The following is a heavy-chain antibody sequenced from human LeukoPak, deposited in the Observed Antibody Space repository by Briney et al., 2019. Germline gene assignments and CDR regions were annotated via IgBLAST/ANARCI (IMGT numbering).Heavy chain of an antibody. CDR3: ARVAGYCSSTTCYGPNPFDY. CDR1: GYTFTRYN. J-gene: IGHJ4*02. D-gene: IGHD2-2*03. Sequence: GASVKVSCKPSGYTFTRYNMHWVRQAPGHGLQWLGWINPNSGCTNYAQKFQGRVTMTRDTSISTAYMELSRLRSDDTAVYYCARVAGYCSSTTCYGPNPFDYWGQGTLVTVSS. V-gene: IGHV1-2*02. CDR2: INPNSGCT.